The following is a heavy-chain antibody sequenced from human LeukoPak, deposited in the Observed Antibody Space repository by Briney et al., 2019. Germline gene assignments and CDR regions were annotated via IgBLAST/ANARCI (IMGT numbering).Heavy chain of an antibody. CDR3: ARHGPHWFDP. Sequence: PSETLSLTCTVSGGSISSSSYYWGWIRQPPGKGLEWIGSIYYSGSTYYNPSLKSRVTISVDTSKNQFSLKLSSVTAADTTVYYCARHGPHWFDPWGQGTLVTVSS. J-gene: IGHJ5*02. V-gene: IGHV4-39*01. CDR2: IYYSGST. CDR1: GGSISSSSYY.